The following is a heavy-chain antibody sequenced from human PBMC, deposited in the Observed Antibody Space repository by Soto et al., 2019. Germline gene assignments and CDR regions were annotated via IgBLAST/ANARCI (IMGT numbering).Heavy chain of an antibody. Sequence: QPGGSLRLSCAASGFTFSSYEMNWVRQAPGKGLEWVSYISSSGSTIYYADSVKGRFTISRDNAKNSLYLQMNSLRAEDTAVYYCARDEEMATVGAFDIWGQGTMVTVSS. CDR1: GFTFSSYE. CDR3: ARDEEMATVGAFDI. V-gene: IGHV3-48*03. J-gene: IGHJ3*02. CDR2: ISSSGSTI. D-gene: IGHD4-4*01.